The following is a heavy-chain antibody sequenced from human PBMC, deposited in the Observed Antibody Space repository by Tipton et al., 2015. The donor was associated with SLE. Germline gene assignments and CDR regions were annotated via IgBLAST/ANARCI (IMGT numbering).Heavy chain of an antibody. CDR3: AREVRQLLIYFDS. J-gene: IGHJ4*02. D-gene: IGHD6-6*01. CDR1: DHSILSDYC. CDR2: IYYSGNT. Sequence: TLSLTCSVSDHSILSDYCCGWIRQPPGKGLEWIGSIYYSGNTYYNPSLKNRVTISVDTSKNQFSLKLSSVTAADTAVYFCAREVRQLLIYFDSWGQGTLVTVSS. V-gene: IGHV4-38-2*02.